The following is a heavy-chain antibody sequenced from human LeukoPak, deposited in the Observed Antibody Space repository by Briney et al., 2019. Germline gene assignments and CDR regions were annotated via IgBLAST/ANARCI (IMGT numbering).Heavy chain of an antibody. CDR1: GYTFSNYA. CDR2: ISAYNGNT. D-gene: IGHD3-10*01. Sequence: GASVKVSCKASGYTFSNYAITWVRQAPGQGLEWMGWISAYNGNTNYAQKLQGRVTLTTDTSTTTAYMELRSLRSADTAVYYCARDIENHSPSGAYFDSWGQGTLVTVSS. J-gene: IGHJ4*02. V-gene: IGHV1-18*01. CDR3: ARDIENHSPSGAYFDS.